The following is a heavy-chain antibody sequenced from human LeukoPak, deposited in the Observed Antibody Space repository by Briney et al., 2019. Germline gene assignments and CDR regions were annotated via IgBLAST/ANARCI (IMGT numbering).Heavy chain of an antibody. J-gene: IGHJ4*02. V-gene: IGHV3-7*05. D-gene: IGHD3-16*01. CDR3: ARGGVWPQDY. CDR2: LQKDGSEK. CDR1: GFTFSNYW. Sequence: GGSLRLSCEACGFTFSNYWMVWVRQAPGKGLERVVYLQKDGSEKYYVESGKGRFTISRDNAKNSLYLQMNSLTAEDTAVYYCARGGVWPQDYWGQGTLVTVSS.